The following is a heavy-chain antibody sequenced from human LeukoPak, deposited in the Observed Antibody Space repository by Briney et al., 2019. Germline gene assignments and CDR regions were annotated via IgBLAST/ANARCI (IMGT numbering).Heavy chain of an antibody. J-gene: IGHJ4*02. CDR1: GFTVSSNY. V-gene: IGHV3-66*01. D-gene: IGHD6-19*01. CDR2: IYSGGST. CDR3: AAAYSSGWDPLFDY. Sequence: GGSLRLSCAASGFTVSSNYMSWVRQAPGKGLEWVSVIYSGGSTYYADSVKGRFTISRDNSKNTLYLQMNSLRAEDTAVYYCAAAYSSGWDPLFDYWGQGTLVTVSS.